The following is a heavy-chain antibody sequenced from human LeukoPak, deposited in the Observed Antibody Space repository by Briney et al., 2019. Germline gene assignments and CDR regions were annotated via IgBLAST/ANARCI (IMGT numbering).Heavy chain of an antibody. D-gene: IGHD6-19*01. CDR2: ISSSSSYI. Sequence: PGGSLRHSCAASGFTFSSYSMNWVRQAPGKGLECVSSISSSSSYIYYADSVKGRFTISRDNAKNSLYLQMNSLRAEDTAVYYCARDRAAVADQAYYFDYWGQGTLVTVSS. J-gene: IGHJ4*02. CDR1: GFTFSSYS. V-gene: IGHV3-21*01. CDR3: ARDRAAVADQAYYFDY.